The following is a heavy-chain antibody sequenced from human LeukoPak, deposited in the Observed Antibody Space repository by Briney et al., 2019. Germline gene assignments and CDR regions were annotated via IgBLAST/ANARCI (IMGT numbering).Heavy chain of an antibody. J-gene: IGHJ3*02. CDR2: ISGSGGST. Sequence: PGGSLRLSFAASGFTFSSYGMSWVRQAPGKGLEWVSAISGSGGSTYYADSVKGRFTISRDNSKNTLYLQMISLRAEDTAVYYCARVGATKQGAFDIWGQGTMVTVSS. V-gene: IGHV3-23*01. CDR3: ARVGATKQGAFDI. D-gene: IGHD1-26*01. CDR1: GFTFSSYG.